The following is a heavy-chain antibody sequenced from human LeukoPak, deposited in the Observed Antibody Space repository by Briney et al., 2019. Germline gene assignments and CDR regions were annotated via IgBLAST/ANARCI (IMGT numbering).Heavy chain of an antibody. D-gene: IGHD1-26*01. V-gene: IGHV4-59*08. J-gene: IGHJ4*02. Sequence: SETLSLTCTVSGGSISNYYWSWIRQPPGKGLEWIGYISHSGSTNYSPSLKSRVTISLDTSKNQFSLKLSSVTAADTAIYYCARAGRGSYSNFNSWGRGTLVTVSS. CDR1: GGSISNYY. CDR3: ARAGRGSYSNFNS. CDR2: ISHSGST.